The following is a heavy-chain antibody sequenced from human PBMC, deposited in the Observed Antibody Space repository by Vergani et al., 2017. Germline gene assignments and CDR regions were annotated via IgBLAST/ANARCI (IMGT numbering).Heavy chain of an antibody. V-gene: IGHV4-39*01. D-gene: IGHD5-18*01. CDR3: ARLEWIQLWLDY. CDR1: GGSISSSSYY. CDR2: IYYSGSN. J-gene: IGHJ4*02. Sequence: QLQLQESGPGLVKPLETLSLTCTVPGGSISSSSYYWGWIRQPPGKGLEWIGSIYYSGSNYYNPSLKSRVTISVDTSKNQFSLKLSSVTAADTAVYYCARLEWIQLWLDYWGQGTLVTVSS.